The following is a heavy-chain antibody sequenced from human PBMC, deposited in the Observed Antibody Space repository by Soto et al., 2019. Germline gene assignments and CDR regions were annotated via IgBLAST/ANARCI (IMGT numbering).Heavy chain of an antibody. V-gene: IGHV1-2*02. Sequence: ASVKVSCKASGYTFTGYYMHRVRQAPGQGLEWMGWINPNSGGTNYAQKFQGRVTMTRDTSISTAYMELSRLRSDATAVYYCARERGKYYYGMDVWGQGTTVTVSS. J-gene: IGHJ6*02. CDR3: ARERGKYYYGMDV. CDR2: INPNSGGT. D-gene: IGHD3-16*01. CDR1: GYTFTGYY.